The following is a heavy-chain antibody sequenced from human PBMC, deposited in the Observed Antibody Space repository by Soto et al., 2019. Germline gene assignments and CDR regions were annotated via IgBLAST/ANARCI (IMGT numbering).Heavy chain of an antibody. V-gene: IGHV3-23*01. Sequence: GGSLRLSCAASGFTFSRYAMSWVRQAPGKGPEWVSGVSAAGGSTYYADSVKGRFTISRDNSKATLSLQMNSLRAEDTALYYCAKDPNGDFVGAFDIWGQGTVVT. J-gene: IGHJ3*02. CDR1: GFTFSRYA. D-gene: IGHD4-17*01. CDR3: AKDPNGDFVGAFDI. CDR2: VSAAGGST.